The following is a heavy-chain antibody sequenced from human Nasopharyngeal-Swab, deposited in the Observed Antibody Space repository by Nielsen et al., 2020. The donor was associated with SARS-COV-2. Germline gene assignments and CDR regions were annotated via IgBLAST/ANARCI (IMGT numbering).Heavy chain of an antibody. J-gene: IGHJ6*02. CDR3: AVGVATIPYYYYYGMDV. Sequence: ASVKVSCKVSGYTLTELSMHWVRQAPGKGLEWMGGFDPEDGETSYAQKFQGRVTMTEDTSTDTAYMELSSLRSEDTAVYYCAVGVATIPYYYYYGMDVWGQGTTVTVSS. CDR2: FDPEDGET. V-gene: IGHV1-24*01. D-gene: IGHD5-12*01. CDR1: GYTLTELS.